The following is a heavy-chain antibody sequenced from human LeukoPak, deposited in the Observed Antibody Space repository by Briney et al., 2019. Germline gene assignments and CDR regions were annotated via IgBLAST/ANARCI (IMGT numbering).Heavy chain of an antibody. CDR3: ARAKRNGFDI. J-gene: IGHJ3*02. V-gene: IGHV3-23*01. CDR2: ISGSDGST. CDR1: GFTFSNYA. Sequence: PGGSLRLSCAASGFTFSNYAMSWVRQAPGKGLEWVSGISGSDGSTYYADSVKGRFTISRDNSKNTVHLHMNSLRAEDTAVYYCARAKRNGFDIWGQGTMVTVSS.